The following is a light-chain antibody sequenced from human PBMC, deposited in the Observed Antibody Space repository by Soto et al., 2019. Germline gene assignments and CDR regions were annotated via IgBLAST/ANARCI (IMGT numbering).Light chain of an antibody. Sequence: EIVLTQSPGTLSLSPGESATLSCRASQSVRSNFLAWYQQTPGQAPRLLIYHASYRATGYPDRFSGDGSGTDFTLTISRLEPEDFAVYYCQQYGSSPYTFGQGTKLEIK. CDR3: QQYGSSPYT. CDR1: QSVRSNF. CDR2: HAS. J-gene: IGKJ2*01. V-gene: IGKV3-20*01.